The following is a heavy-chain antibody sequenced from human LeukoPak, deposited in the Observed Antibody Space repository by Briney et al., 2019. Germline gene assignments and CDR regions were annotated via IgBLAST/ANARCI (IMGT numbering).Heavy chain of an antibody. Sequence: SVKVSCKASGGTFSSYAISWVRQAPGQGLEGLGRIIPIFGTANYAQKFQGRVTITTDESTSTAYMELSSLRSEDTAVYYCARGRSLGALQWLVTGYFQHWGQGTLVTVSS. CDR1: GGTFSSYA. CDR3: ARGRSLGALQWLVTGYFQH. J-gene: IGHJ1*01. D-gene: IGHD6-19*01. CDR2: IIPIFGTA. V-gene: IGHV1-69*05.